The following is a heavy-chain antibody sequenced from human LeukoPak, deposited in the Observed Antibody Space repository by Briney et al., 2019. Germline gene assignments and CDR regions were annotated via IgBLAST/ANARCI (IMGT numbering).Heavy chain of an antibody. CDR3: ARLRYSSGPLGF. J-gene: IGHJ4*02. CDR1: GFTVSSNY. Sequence: GGSLRLSCAASGFTVSSNYMTWVRQAPGKGLEWVSSLNSGGNTYYADSVKDRFTISRDNSQNPVYLQMSSLRAEDTAVYYCARLRYSSGPLGFWGQGTLVTVSS. CDR2: LNSGGNT. D-gene: IGHD6-19*01. V-gene: IGHV3-66*01.